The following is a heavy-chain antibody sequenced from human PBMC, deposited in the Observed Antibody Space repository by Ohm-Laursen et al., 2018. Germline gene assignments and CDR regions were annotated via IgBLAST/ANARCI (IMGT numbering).Heavy chain of an antibody. V-gene: IGHV3-23*01. J-gene: IGHJ4*02. CDR1: GFTFSSYA. Sequence: SLRLSCAASGFTFSSYAMSWVRQAPGKGLEWVSAISGSGGSTYYADSVKGRFTISRDNSKNTLYLQMNSLRAEDTAVYYCAKDLPSMYDSSGYYYPDAHLFDYWGQGTLVIVSS. CDR2: ISGSGGST. CDR3: AKDLPSMYDSSGYYYPDAHLFDY. D-gene: IGHD3-22*01.